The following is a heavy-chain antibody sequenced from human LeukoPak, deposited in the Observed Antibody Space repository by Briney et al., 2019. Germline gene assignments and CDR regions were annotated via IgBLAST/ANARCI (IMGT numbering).Heavy chain of an antibody. CDR2: IYYSGST. J-gene: IGHJ4*02. Sequence: SETLSLTCTVSGVSISSYYWSWIRQPPGKGLEWIGYIYYSGSTNYNPSLKSRVTISVDTSKNQFSLKLSSVTAADTAVYYCARAEDSSCYYPLGYWGQGTLVTVSS. V-gene: IGHV4-59*01. CDR3: ARAEDSSCYYPLGY. CDR1: GVSISSYY. D-gene: IGHD3-22*01.